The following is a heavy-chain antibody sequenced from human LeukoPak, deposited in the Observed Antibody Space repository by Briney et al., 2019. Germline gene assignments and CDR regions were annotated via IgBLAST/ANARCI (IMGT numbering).Heavy chain of an antibody. J-gene: IGHJ3*02. Sequence: SETLSLTCTVSGYSISSGYYWGWIRQPPGKGLEWIGSIYHSGSTYYNPSLKSRVTISVDTSKNQFSLKLSSVTAADTAVYYCARDPLGQWLVLKDAFDIWGQGTMVTVSS. CDR3: ARDPLGQWLVLKDAFDI. V-gene: IGHV4-38-2*02. CDR1: GYSISSGYY. CDR2: IYHSGST. D-gene: IGHD6-19*01.